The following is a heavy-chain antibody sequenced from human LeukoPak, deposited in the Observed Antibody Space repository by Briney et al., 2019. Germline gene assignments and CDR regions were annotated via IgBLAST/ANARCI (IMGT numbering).Heavy chain of an antibody. CDR1: GGSVSSGSYY. J-gene: IGHJ4*02. Sequence: MTSETLSLTCTVSGGSVSSGSYYWSWIRQPPGKGLAWIGYVYHSASTNYNPSLKSRVTISLDTSKNQFSLKLSSVTAADTAVYYCARDYSRSIEYWGQGTLVTVSS. D-gene: IGHD6-13*01. V-gene: IGHV4-61*01. CDR2: VYHSAST. CDR3: ARDYSRSIEY.